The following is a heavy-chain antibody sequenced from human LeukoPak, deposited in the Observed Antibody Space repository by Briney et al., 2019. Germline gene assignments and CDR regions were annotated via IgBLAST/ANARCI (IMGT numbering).Heavy chain of an antibody. CDR3: ARDSPLERHFDY. CDR2: IYSGGST. CDR1: GFTVSSNY. D-gene: IGHD1-1*01. Sequence: GSLRLSCAASGFTVSSNYMSWVRQAPGKGLEWVSVIYSGGSTYYADSVKGRFTISRDNSKNTLYLQMNSLRAEDTAAYYCARDSPLERHFDYWGQGTLVTVSS. V-gene: IGHV3-53*01. J-gene: IGHJ4*02.